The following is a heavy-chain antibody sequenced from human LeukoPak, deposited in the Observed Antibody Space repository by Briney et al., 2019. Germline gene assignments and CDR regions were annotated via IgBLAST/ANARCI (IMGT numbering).Heavy chain of an antibody. V-gene: IGHV3-74*01. Sequence: PGGSLRLSCAASGFTFSSYWMHWVRQAPGKGLVWVSRINSDGSSTSYADSVKGRFTISRDNAKNTLYLQMNSLRAEDTAVYYCACDTGMAQLFDYWGQGTLVTVSS. CDR1: GFTFSSYW. CDR2: INSDGSST. D-gene: IGHD5-18*01. CDR3: ACDTGMAQLFDY. J-gene: IGHJ4*02.